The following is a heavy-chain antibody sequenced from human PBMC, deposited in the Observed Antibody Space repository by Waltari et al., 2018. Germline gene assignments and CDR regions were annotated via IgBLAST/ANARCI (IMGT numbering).Heavy chain of an antibody. V-gene: IGHV4-61*02. J-gene: IGHJ4*02. CDR1: GGSISSGSYY. CDR2: IYTSGST. CDR3: ARAPETHPYSSGGYDY. D-gene: IGHD6-19*01. Sequence: QVQLQESGPGLVKPSQTLSLTCTVSGGSISSGSYYWSWIRQPAGKGLEWIGRIYTSGSTNYNPSLKSRVTISVDTSKNQFSLKLSSVTAADTAVYYCARAPETHPYSSGGYDYWGQGTLVTVSS.